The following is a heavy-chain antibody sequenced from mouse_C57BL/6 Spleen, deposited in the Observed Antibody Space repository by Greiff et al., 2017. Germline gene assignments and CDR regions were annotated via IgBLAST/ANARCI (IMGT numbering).Heavy chain of an antibody. CDR3: ARQTPYGSSSHWYFDV. Sequence: EVNLVESGGDLVKPGGSLKLSCAASGFTFSSYGMSWVRQTPDKRLEWVATISSGGSYTYYPDSVKGRFTISRDNAKNTLYLQMSSLKSEDTAMYYCARQTPYGSSSHWYFDVWGTGTTVTVSS. V-gene: IGHV5-6*01. D-gene: IGHD1-1*01. CDR1: GFTFSSYG. CDR2: ISSGGSYT. J-gene: IGHJ1*03.